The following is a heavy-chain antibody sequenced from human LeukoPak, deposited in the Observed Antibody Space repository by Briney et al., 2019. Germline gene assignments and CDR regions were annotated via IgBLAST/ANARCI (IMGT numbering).Heavy chain of an antibody. CDR1: GFTFSDYY. Sequence: PGGSLRLSCAASGFTFSDYYMSWIRQAPGKGLEWVSYISSSGSTIYYADSVKGRFTISRDNAKNSLYLQMNSMRAEDTAVYYCARDRGDGYNALFDYWGQGTLVTVSS. J-gene: IGHJ4*02. D-gene: IGHD5-24*01. CDR3: ARDRGDGYNALFDY. V-gene: IGHV3-11*01. CDR2: ISSSGSTI.